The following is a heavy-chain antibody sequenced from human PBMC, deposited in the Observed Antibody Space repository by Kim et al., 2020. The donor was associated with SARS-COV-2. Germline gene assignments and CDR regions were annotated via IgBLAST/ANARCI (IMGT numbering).Heavy chain of an antibody. CDR1: GFSFSDYD. J-gene: IGHJ6*02. CDR3: ARAKMDNYFGMDV. V-gene: IGHV3-13*01. Sequence: GGSLRLSCVVSGFSFSDYDMSWVRQAPGKGLEWVSVIATAGDTYYSDSVKGRFTISRDDATNSLYLQMNSLRAGDTAVYYCARAKMDNYFGMDVGGQGTTVTVSS. CDR2: IATAGDT.